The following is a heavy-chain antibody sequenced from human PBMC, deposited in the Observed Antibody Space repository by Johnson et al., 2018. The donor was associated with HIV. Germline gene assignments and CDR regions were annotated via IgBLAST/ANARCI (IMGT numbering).Heavy chain of an antibody. CDR3: ARDPPSLLRGAFDI. CDR1: GFTFDNYG. V-gene: IGHV3-20*04. J-gene: IGHJ3*02. Sequence: VQLVESGGGVVQPGRSLRLSCAASGFTFDNYGMSWVRQTPGKGLELVSGINWNGGSTGYADSVKGRFTISRDNAKNSVYLQMNSLRAEDTAVYYCARDPPSLLRGAFDIWGQGTMVTVSS. CDR2: INWNGGST. D-gene: IGHD3-16*01.